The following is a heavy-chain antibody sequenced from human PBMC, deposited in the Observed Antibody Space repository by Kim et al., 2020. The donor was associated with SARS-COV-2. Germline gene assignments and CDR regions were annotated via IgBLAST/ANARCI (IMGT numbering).Heavy chain of an antibody. D-gene: IGHD3-22*01. CDR3: AKDLRAFYDSSGAGPFDY. Sequence: GGSLRLSCAASGFTFSSYAMSWVRQAPGKGLEWVSAISGSGGSTYYADSVKGRFTISRDNSKNTLYLQMNSLRAEDTAVYYCAKDLRAFYDSSGAGPFDYWGQGTLVTVSS. J-gene: IGHJ4*02. CDR2: ISGSGGST. CDR1: GFTFSSYA. V-gene: IGHV3-23*01.